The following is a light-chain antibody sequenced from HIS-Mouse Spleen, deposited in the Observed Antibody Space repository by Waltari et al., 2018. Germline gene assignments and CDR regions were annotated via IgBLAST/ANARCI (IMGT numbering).Light chain of an antibody. CDR1: NIGSKS. CDR3: QVWDSSSDHVV. J-gene: IGLJ2*01. V-gene: IGLV3-21*03. Sequence: SYVLTQPPSVSVAPGKTARITCGGNNIGSKSVYWYQQRPGQAPVLVVYDDSDRPSGIPGRFSGSNSGNTATLTISRVEAGDEADYYCQVWDSSSDHVVFGGGTKLTVL. CDR2: DDS.